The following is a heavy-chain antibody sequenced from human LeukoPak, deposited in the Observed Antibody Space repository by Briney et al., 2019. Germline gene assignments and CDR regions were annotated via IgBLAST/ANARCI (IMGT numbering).Heavy chain of an antibody. V-gene: IGHV3-9*01. CDR1: GFTFDDYA. CDR2: ISWNSGSI. Sequence: QSGRSLRLSCAASGFTFDDYAMHWVRQAPGKGLEWVSGISWNSGSIGYADSVKGRFTISRDNAKNSLYLQMNSLRAEDTALYYCAKDIGYGAFDIWGQGTMVTVSP. D-gene: IGHD5-18*01. J-gene: IGHJ3*02. CDR3: AKDIGYGAFDI.